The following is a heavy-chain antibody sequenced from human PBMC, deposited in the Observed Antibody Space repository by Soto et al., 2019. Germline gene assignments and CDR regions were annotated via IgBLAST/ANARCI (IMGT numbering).Heavy chain of an antibody. D-gene: IGHD4-17*01. Sequence: GGSLRLSCAASGFTFSSYAMHWVRQAPGKGLEYVSAISSNGGSTYYANSVKGRFTISRDNSKNTLYLQMGSLRTEDMAVYYCAREDYGDYVSNDAFDIWGQGTMVTVSS. CDR3: AREDYGDYVSNDAFDI. CDR2: ISSNGGST. V-gene: IGHV3-64*01. J-gene: IGHJ3*02. CDR1: GFTFSSYA.